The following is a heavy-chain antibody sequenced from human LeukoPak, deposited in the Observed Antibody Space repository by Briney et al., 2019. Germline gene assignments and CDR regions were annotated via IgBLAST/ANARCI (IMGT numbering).Heavy chain of an antibody. CDR2: TYYRAKWYN. J-gene: IGHJ3*02. CDR3: ARDRGDSSSWYAPVGAFDI. Sequence: SQTLSLTCAISGDSVSSNSAAWNWIRQSPSRGLEWLGRTYYRAKWYNDYAVSVKSRITINPDTSKNQFSLQLNSVTPEDTAVYYCARDRGDSSSWYAPVGAFDIWGQGTMVTVS. V-gene: IGHV6-1*01. CDR1: GDSVSSNSAA. D-gene: IGHD6-13*01.